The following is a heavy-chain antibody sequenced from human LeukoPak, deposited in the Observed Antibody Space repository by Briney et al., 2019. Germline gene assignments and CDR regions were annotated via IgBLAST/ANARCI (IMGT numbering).Heavy chain of an antibody. Sequence: GESLKISCKGSGYSFTSYWIGWVRQMPGKGLEWMGIIYPGDSDTRYSPSFQGQVTISADKSISTAYLQWNSLKASDTAMYYCARQDNSGYSGYDHFDYWGQGTLVTVSS. CDR3: ARQDNSGYSGYDHFDY. D-gene: IGHD5-12*01. CDR1: GYSFTSYW. CDR2: IYPGDSDT. V-gene: IGHV5-51*01. J-gene: IGHJ4*02.